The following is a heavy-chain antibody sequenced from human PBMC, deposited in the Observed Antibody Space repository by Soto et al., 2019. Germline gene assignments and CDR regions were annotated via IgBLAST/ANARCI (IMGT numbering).Heavy chain of an antibody. V-gene: IGHV3-23*01. CDR2: ISGSGGST. D-gene: IGHD3-3*01. J-gene: IGHJ3*02. CDR3: AKDRAFWSGTHDAFDI. Sequence: GGSLRLSCAASGFTFSSYAMSWVRQAPGKGLEWVSAISGSGGSTYYADSVKGRFTISRDNSKNTLYLQMNSLRGEDTAVYYCAKDRAFWSGTHDAFDIWGRGTMVTVSS. CDR1: GFTFSSYA.